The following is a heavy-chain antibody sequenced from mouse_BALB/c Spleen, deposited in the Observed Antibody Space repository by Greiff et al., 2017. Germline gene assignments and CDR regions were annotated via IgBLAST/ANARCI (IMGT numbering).Heavy chain of an antibody. CDR3: ARLTYYGYD. V-gene: IGHV1-7*01. CDR1: GYTFTSYW. J-gene: IGHJ2*01. Sequence: QVQLKESGAELAKPGASVKMSCKASGYTFTSYWMHWVKQRPGQGLEWIGYINPSTGYTEYNQKFKDKATLTADKSSSTAYMQLSSLTSEDSAVYYCARLTYYGYDWGQGTTLTVSS. CDR2: INPSTGYT. D-gene: IGHD1-2*01.